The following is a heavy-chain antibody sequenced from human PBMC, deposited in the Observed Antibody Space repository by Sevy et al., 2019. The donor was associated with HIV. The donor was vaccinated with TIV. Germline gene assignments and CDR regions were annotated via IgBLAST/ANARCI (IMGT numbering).Heavy chain of an antibody. V-gene: IGHV1-2*02. J-gene: IGHJ3*02. D-gene: IGHD2-2*01. CDR3: ARARGYCSSTSCHDAFDI. CDR2: INPNSGGT. Sequence: ASVKVSCKASGYTFTGYYMHWVRQAPGQGLEWMGWINPNSGGTNYARKFQGRVNMTRDTSISTAYMEMSRLRSDDKAVYYCARARGYCSSTSCHDAFDIWGQGTMVTVSS. CDR1: GYTFTGYY.